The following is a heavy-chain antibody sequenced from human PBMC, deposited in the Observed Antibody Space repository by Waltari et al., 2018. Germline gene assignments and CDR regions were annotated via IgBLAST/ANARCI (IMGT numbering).Heavy chain of an antibody. J-gene: IGHJ6*02. V-gene: IGHV3-23*01. CDR3: AAGNFGDYYYYYGMDV. D-gene: IGHD3-10*01. Sequence: EVQLLESGGGLVQPGGSLRLSCAASGFTFSSYAMSWVRQAPGKGLEWVSAISGSGGSTYYADSVKGRFTSSRDNSKNTLYLQMNSLRAEDTAVYYWAAGNFGDYYYYYGMDVWGQGTTVTVSS. CDR2: ISGSGGST. CDR1: GFTFSSYA.